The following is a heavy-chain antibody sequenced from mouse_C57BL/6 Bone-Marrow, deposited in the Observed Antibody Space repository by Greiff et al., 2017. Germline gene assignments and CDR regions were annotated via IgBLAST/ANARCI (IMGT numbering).Heavy chain of an antibody. D-gene: IGHD2-4*01. CDR1: GYTFTNYW. CDR2: MHPNGGSP. V-gene: IGHV1-64*01. CDR3: ARSYDYDDYTMDY. Sequence: VQLQQPGAELVKPGASVKLSCKASGYTFTNYWMHWVKQRPGQGLEWIGMMHPNGGSPDYNEKFKSEATLRVDTSSRTAYMELSSLTSEDSAVYYCARSYDYDDYTMDYWGQGTSGTVSS. J-gene: IGHJ4*01.